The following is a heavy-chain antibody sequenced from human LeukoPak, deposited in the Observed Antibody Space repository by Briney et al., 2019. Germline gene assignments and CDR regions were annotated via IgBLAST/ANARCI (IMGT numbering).Heavy chain of an antibody. CDR3: ARDADRGIAVAGPAFDI. CDR2: INPNSGGT. Sequence: ASVKVSCKASGYTFTGYYMHWVRQAPGQGLEWMGRINPNSGGTNYAQKLQGRVTMTTDTSTSTAYMELRSLRSDDTAVYYCARDADRGIAVAGPAFDIWGQGTMVTVSS. V-gene: IGHV1-2*06. J-gene: IGHJ3*02. D-gene: IGHD6-19*01. CDR1: GYTFTGYY.